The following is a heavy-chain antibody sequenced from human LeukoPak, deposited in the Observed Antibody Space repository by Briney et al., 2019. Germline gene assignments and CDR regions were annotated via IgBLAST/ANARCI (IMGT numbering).Heavy chain of an antibody. D-gene: IGHD2-21*02. J-gene: IGHJ4*02. CDR3: ARGDSYIDS. CDR1: GFTFSDYA. Sequence: GSLRLSCATSGFTFSDYAMSWVRQAPGKGLEWISPISGSGGSTYYADPVKGRFSISRDNSKNTLYLQMNSLRVEDTAVYYCARGDSYIDSWGQGTLVTVSS. CDR2: ISGSGGST. V-gene: IGHV3-23*01.